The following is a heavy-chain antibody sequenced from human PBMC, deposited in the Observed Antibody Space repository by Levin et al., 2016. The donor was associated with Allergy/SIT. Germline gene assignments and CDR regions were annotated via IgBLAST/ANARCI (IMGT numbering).Heavy chain of an antibody. V-gene: IGHV3-11*03. D-gene: IGHD6-13*01. J-gene: IGHJ3*02. CDR3: ASHGSWYPSAIAPGSPLFDI. CDR2: ISSSSSTYT. Sequence: GESLKISCAASGFTFSDYYMSWIRQAPGKGLEWVAYISSSSSTYTNYAESVRGRFTISRDNAKNSLYLQMNSLRAEDTAVYYCASHGSWYPSAIAPGSPLFDIWGQGTMVTVSS. CDR1: GFTFSDYY.